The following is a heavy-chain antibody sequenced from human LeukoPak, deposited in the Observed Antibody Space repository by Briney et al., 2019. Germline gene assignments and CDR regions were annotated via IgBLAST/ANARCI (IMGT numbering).Heavy chain of an antibody. CDR2: IGGSGGST. CDR3: AKDLAPLVVVAATPYFDY. D-gene: IGHD2-15*01. J-gene: IGHJ4*02. Sequence: GGSLRLSCAASGFTFSSYAMSWVRQAPGKGLEWVSAIGGSGGSTDYGDSVKGRFTISRDNSKNTLYLQMNSLRAEDTAVYYCAKDLAPLVVVAATPYFDYWGQGTLVTVSS. V-gene: IGHV3-23*01. CDR1: GFTFSSYA.